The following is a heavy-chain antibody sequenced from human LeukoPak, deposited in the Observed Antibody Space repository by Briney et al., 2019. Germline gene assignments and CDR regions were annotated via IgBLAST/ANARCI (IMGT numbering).Heavy chain of an antibody. CDR2: INHSRST. V-gene: IGHV4-34*01. CDR1: GGSFSGYY. CDR3: ARSAVIVATNPYYYYGMDV. D-gene: IGHD5-12*01. J-gene: IGHJ6*02. Sequence: PSETLSLTCAVYGGSFSGYYWSWIRQPPGKGLEWIGEINHSRSTNYNPSLKGRLTISVDTSKNQFSLRLSSVTAADTAVYYCARSAVIVATNPYYYYGMDVWGQGTTVTVSS.